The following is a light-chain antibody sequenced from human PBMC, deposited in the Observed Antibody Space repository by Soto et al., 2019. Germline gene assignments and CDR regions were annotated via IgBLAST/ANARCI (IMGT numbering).Light chain of an antibody. CDR2: GAS. CDR1: QSVSGN. CDR3: KKYQNWPLT. V-gene: IGKV3-15*01. J-gene: IGKJ4*01. Sequence: EIMLTGSPGTLSLSRGERANLSCRASQSVSGNYFAWYQQKPGQANRLLIYGASTRATGIPARFSGSGSGTEFTLSISSLQSEDVAVYYCKKYQNWPLTVGGGTKVGIK.